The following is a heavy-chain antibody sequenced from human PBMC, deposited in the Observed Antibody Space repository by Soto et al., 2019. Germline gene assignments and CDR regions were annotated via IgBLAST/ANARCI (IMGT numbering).Heavy chain of an antibody. CDR3: ARIPRYSSSWYGMDV. J-gene: IGHJ6*02. CDR2: IFSNDDK. V-gene: IGHV2-26*01. CDR1: GFSLSNARMG. Sequence: QVTLKESGPVLVKPTETLTLTCTVSGFSLSNARMGVSWIRQPPGKALEWLAHIFSNDDKSYSTALKSRLNISKDTSKSQVVLTMTNMDPVDTATYYCARIPRYSSSWYGMDVWGQGTTVTVSS. D-gene: IGHD6-13*01.